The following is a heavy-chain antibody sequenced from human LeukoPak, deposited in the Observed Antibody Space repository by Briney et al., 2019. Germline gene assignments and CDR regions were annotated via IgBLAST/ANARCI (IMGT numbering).Heavy chain of an antibody. CDR1: GGSISSYY. CDR3: ATLHEWGNWFDP. D-gene: IGHD2-8*01. V-gene: IGHV4-59*01. Sequence: PSETLSLTCTVSGGSISSYYWSWIRQPPGKGLEWIGYIYYSGSTNYNPSLKSRVTISVDTSKNRFSLKLSSVTAADTAVYYCATLHEWGNWFDPWGQGTLVTVSS. CDR2: IYYSGST. J-gene: IGHJ5*02.